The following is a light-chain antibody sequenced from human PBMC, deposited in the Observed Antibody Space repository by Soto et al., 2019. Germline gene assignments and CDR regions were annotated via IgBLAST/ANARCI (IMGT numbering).Light chain of an antibody. CDR3: QQYGRSPTWT. CDR1: QTISGTY. Sequence: EIVLTQSPGTLSLSPGXRATLSCRASQTISGTYLAWYQQKPGQAPRLLIYSSSSRAAGVSDRFSGSGSGTDFSLTIRRLEPEDFAMYYCQQYGRSPTWTFGQGTKVDIK. V-gene: IGKV3-20*01. CDR2: SSS. J-gene: IGKJ1*01.